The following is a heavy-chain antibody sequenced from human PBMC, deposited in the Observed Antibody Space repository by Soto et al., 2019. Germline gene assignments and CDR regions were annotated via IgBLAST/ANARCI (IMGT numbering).Heavy chain of an antibody. V-gene: IGHV5-51*01. Sequence: PGESLKISCSASRYIFANYWIGWVRQMPGKGLEWMGIIYGVDSDTKYSPSFQGQVTISADKSIFTAYLQWRSLKASDTAIYYCASLSRLGPQSAFDYWGRGTLVTVSS. J-gene: IGHJ4*02. CDR3: ASLSRLGPQSAFDY. CDR2: IYGVDSDT. D-gene: IGHD1-26*01. CDR1: RYIFANYW.